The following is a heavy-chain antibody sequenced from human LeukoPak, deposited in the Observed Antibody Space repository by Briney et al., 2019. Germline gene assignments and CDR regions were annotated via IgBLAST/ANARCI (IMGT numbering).Heavy chain of an antibody. Sequence: GGSLRLSCAASGFSFSGSVMHWVRQAPGKGLEGVAGISVDESSEHYSGSVKGGFTISSESSKKKLYLQMDSLKSEDTAVYYCARGFYSSGHCDVFDIWGQGTMVTVSS. V-gene: IGHV3-30*04. CDR2: ISVDESSE. J-gene: IGHJ3*02. CDR1: GFSFSGSV. CDR3: ARGFYSSGHCDVFDI. D-gene: IGHD6-19*01.